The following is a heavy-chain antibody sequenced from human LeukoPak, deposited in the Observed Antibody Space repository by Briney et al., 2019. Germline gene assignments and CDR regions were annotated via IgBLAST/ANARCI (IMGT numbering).Heavy chain of an antibody. CDR2: INPNSGGT. J-gene: IGHJ4*02. V-gene: IGHV1-2*02. CDR1: GYTFTGYY. Sequence: ASVKVSCKASGYTFTGYYMHWVRQAPGQGLEWMGWINPNSGGTNYAQKFQGRVTMTRNTSISTAYMELSSLRSEDTAVYYCARDNYGYFDYWGQGTLVTVSS. D-gene: IGHD4-17*01. CDR3: ARDNYGYFDY.